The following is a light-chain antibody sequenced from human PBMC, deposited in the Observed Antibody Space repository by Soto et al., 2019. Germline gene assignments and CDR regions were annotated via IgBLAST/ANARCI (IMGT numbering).Light chain of an antibody. Sequence: EIVLTQSPGTLSLSPGERATLSCRASQSVSSSYLAWYQQKPGQAPRLVIYGASSRATGIPDRLSGSGSGTDFTLTISRLEPEDFAVYYCQHYGSSPYTFGQGTKMEIK. CDR2: GAS. V-gene: IGKV3-20*01. CDR1: QSVSSSY. CDR3: QHYGSSPYT. J-gene: IGKJ2*01.